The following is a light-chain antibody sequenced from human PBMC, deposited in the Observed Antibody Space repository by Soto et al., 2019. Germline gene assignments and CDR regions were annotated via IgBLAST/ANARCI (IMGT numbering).Light chain of an antibody. CDR3: QQYGSSPLT. V-gene: IGKV3-20*01. CDR1: QSVSSSY. Sequence: EIVLTQSPGTLSLSPGERATLSCRASQSVSSSYLAWYQQKPGQAPRLLIHGASSRATGIPDRLSGSGSGTDFTLTISRLEPEDFGVYYCQQYGSSPLTFGGGTKVEIK. J-gene: IGKJ4*01. CDR2: GAS.